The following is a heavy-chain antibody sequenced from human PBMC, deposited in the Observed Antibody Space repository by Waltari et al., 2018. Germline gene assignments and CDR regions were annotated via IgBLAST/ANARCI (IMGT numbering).Heavy chain of an antibody. D-gene: IGHD2-8*01. CDR2: MNPNSGNT. J-gene: IGHJ5*02. Sequence: QVQLVQSGAEVKKPGASVKVSCKAYGYTFTSYDTHSVRPATGQGLEWMGWMNPNSGNTGYAQKFQGRVTITRNTSISTAYMELSSLRSEDTAVYYCARGRGYCTNGVCQGWFDPWGQGTLVTVSS. CDR3: ARGRGYCTNGVCQGWFDP. CDR1: GYTFTSYD. V-gene: IGHV1-8*03.